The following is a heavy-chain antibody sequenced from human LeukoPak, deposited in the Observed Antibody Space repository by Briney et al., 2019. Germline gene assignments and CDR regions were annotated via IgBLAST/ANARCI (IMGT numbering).Heavy chain of an antibody. CDR3: ARGGARALDH. V-gene: IGHV3-7*05. CDR1: GFTFSTYN. Sequence: GGSLRLSCAASGFTFSTYNMNWVRQAPGKGLERVANIKEDGSEKYYVDSVKGRFTISRDNAKNSLYLQMNSLRAEDTAVYYCARGGARALDHWGQGTLVTVSS. J-gene: IGHJ4*02. D-gene: IGHD1-26*01. CDR2: IKEDGSEK.